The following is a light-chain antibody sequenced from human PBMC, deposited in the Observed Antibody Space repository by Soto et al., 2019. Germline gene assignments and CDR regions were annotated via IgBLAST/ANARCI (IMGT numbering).Light chain of an antibody. CDR2: SAS. J-gene: IGKJ4*01. Sequence: DIQLTQCPSSLSESVGDGVTFTCRVSQGITNYLKSYRQKPGKLPNLLIYSASNLQSGVPSRFSGSGSVTDFSLTITSLLPEGVAAYCGQRTYSAPPLTFDGGTRVGI. V-gene: IGKV1-27*01. CDR1: QGITNY. CDR3: QRTYSAPPLT.